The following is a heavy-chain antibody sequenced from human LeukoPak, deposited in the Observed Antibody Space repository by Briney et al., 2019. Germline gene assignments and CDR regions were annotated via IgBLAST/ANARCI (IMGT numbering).Heavy chain of an antibody. CDR2: IRSKAYGGTT. V-gene: IGHV3-49*04. J-gene: IGHJ4*02. D-gene: IGHD3-22*01. CDR1: GFTFGDYA. CDR3: TRSGNYYDSRGYPKYYFDC. Sequence: PGRSLRLSCTASGFTFGDYAMSWVRQAPGKGLQWIGFIRSKAYGGTTEYAASVEGRFTISRDDSKSTAYLLMNSLKTEDTAVYYCTRSGNYYDSRGYPKYYFDCWGQGTLGAVSS.